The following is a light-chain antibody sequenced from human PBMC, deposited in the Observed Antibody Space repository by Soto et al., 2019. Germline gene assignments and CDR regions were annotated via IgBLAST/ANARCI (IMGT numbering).Light chain of an antibody. CDR1: QPISGF. CDR3: QQYNRLWT. V-gene: IGKV1-5*01. CDR2: GAS. J-gene: IGKJ1*01. Sequence: DIQMTQFPSTLSATFGDSVTITCRASQPISGFLSWYQQKPGRAPKVLIHGASTMESRVPARFSASGSGTEFTLTISNVQPDDFATYYCQQYNRLWTFGQGTKVDI.